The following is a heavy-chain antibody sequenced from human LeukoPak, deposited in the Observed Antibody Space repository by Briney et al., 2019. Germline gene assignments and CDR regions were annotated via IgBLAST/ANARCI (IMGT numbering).Heavy chain of an antibody. CDR1: GFTFTNYA. CDR3: AKSGYNRFDY. CDR2: ISGSGSGGST. D-gene: IGHD5-24*01. J-gene: IGHJ4*02. Sequence: GGSLRLSCAASGFTFTNYAMHWVRQAPGKGLEWVSSISGSGSGGSTYYADSVKGRFTISRDNSKNTLYLQMNSLRAEDTAVYYCAKSGYNRFDYWGQGTLVTVSS. V-gene: IGHV3-23*01.